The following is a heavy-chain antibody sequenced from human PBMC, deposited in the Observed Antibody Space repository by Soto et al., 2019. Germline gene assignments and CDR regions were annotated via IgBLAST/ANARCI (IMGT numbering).Heavy chain of an antibody. D-gene: IGHD3-10*01. J-gene: IGHJ3*02. CDR1: GFIFTTYA. CDR2: ISSSGEST. Sequence: GGCLRLSCATSGFIFTTYAMNWVRQAPGKGLEWVSAISSSGESTFYAESVRGRFTISRDNSLNTLYLQMRSLRPEDTAVYYCAHPRGFGVFDAVDIWGQGTMVTVSS. V-gene: IGHV3-23*01. CDR3: AHPRGFGVFDAVDI.